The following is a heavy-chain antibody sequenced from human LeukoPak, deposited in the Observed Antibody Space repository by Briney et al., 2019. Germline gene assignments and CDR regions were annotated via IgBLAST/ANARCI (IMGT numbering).Heavy chain of an antibody. V-gene: IGHV1-2*02. D-gene: IGHD6-19*01. CDR2: IDPSNGDT. CDR1: GYTFTTYF. Sequence: ASVKVSCKASGYTFTTYFVHWVRQAPGQGLEWMGWIDPSNGDTKYPQKFQGRVTMTRDTSIRTAYMEVSRLRSDDTAVYYCARDTAPAGQWLLDNWGQGTLVTVSS. CDR3: ARDTAPAGQWLLDN. J-gene: IGHJ4*02.